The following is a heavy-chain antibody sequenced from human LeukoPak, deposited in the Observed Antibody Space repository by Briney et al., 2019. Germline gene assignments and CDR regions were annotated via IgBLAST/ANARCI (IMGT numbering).Heavy chain of an antibody. CDR3: AKAPYPTPAGAFDI. V-gene: IGHV3-43D*03. D-gene: IGHD2-15*01. Sequence: TGGSLRLSCAAPGFTFDDYAMHWVRQAPGKGLEWVSLISWDGGSTYYADSVKGRFTISRDNSKNSLYLQMNSLRAEDTALYYCAKAPYPTPAGAFDIWGQGTMVTVSS. CDR1: GFTFDDYA. CDR2: ISWDGGST. J-gene: IGHJ3*02.